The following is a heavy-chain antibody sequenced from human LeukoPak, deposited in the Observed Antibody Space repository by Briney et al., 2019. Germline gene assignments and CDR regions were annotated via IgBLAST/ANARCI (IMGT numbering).Heavy chain of an antibody. D-gene: IGHD5-24*01. Sequence: PSDTLPLTCTVSGGSISSSSYYWRWIRQPPGKGLEWFGSIYYSGSTYYNPSLKSRVTITVDTSKNQFSLKLSSVTAADTAVYYCARHPRDGYNPRYFDYWGQGTLVTVSS. J-gene: IGHJ4*02. CDR2: IYYSGST. V-gene: IGHV4-39*01. CDR3: ARHPRDGYNPRYFDY. CDR1: GGSISSSSYY.